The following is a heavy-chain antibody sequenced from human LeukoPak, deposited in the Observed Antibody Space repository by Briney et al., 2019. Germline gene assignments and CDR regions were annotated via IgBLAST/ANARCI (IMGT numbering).Heavy chain of an antibody. J-gene: IGHJ4*02. Sequence: GGSLRLSCAASGFTVSSNYMSWVRQAPGKGLEWVSRITSDGSNINYADSVQGRFTISRDNAKNTLYLQMNSLRAEDTAVYYCARGGHSSFDYWGQGALVTVSS. CDR3: ARGGHSSFDY. CDR2: ITSDGSNI. V-gene: IGHV3-74*01. D-gene: IGHD3-16*01. CDR1: GFTVSSNY.